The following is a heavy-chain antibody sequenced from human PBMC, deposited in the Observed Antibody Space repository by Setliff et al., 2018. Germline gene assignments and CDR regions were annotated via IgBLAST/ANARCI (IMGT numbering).Heavy chain of an antibody. CDR3: ATNPPKGPSGGYYYDDPYYYYMDV. D-gene: IGHD3-22*01. Sequence: GGSLRLSCAASGFTFSNYAMSWVRQAPGKGLEWVSAISGSGGSTYYADSVKGRFTISRDNSKNTLYLQMNSLRAEDTAVYYCATNPPKGPSGGYYYDDPYYYYMDVWGKGTTVTVS. V-gene: IGHV3-23*01. CDR1: GFTFSNYA. J-gene: IGHJ6*03. CDR2: ISGSGGST.